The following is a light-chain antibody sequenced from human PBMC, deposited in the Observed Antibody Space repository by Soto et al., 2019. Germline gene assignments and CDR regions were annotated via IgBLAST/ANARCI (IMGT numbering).Light chain of an antibody. Sequence: QSVLTQPPSVSGAPGQRVTISCTGSSCNIGAGYDVHWYQQLPGTAPKLLIYGNSNRPSGVPDRFSGSKSGTSASLAITGLQAEDEADYYCKSYDSSLSAEVFGGGTKVTVL. CDR3: KSYDSSLSAEV. CDR2: GNS. CDR1: SCNIGAGYD. J-gene: IGLJ2*01. V-gene: IGLV1-40*01.